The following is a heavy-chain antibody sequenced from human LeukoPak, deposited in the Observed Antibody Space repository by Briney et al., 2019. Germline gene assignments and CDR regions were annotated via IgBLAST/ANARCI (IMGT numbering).Heavy chain of an antibody. CDR1: GGSLSSSSYY. CDR2: IYYSGST. Sequence: SETLSLTCAVSGGSLSSSSYYWGWSRQPPGKGLGWVGSIYYSGSTYYNPSLKSRVTISVDTSKSQFSLKLSSVTAADTAVYYCARGLRREYQLLPFRYNWFDPWGQGTLVTVSS. V-gene: IGHV4-39*07. CDR3: ARGLRREYQLLPFRYNWFDP. D-gene: IGHD2-2*01. J-gene: IGHJ5*02.